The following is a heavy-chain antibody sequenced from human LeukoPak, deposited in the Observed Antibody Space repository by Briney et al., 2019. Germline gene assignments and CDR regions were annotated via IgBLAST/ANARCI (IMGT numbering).Heavy chain of an antibody. CDR1: GFTFDDYG. Sequence: GGSLRLSCAASGFTFDDYGMSWARQAPGKGLEWVSGINWNGGSTGYADSVKGRFTISRDNAKNSLYLQMNSLRAEDTALYYCARDVRVYSSSSPPGYWGQGTLVTVSS. J-gene: IGHJ4*02. CDR2: INWNGGST. D-gene: IGHD6-6*01. CDR3: ARDVRVYSSSSPPGY. V-gene: IGHV3-20*04.